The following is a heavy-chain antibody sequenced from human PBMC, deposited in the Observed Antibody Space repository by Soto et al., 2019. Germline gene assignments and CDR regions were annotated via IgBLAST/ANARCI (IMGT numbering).Heavy chain of an antibody. D-gene: IGHD5-18*01. V-gene: IGHV3-7*01. Sequence: GGSLRLSCAASGYSISTYWMSWVRQAPGKGLEWVANVKQDGSEEYYVDSVKGRFTISRDNAKNSLYLQMNSLRAEDTAVFYCAALDTAMVKTAGYWGQGTLVTVSS. CDR1: GYSISTYW. CDR3: AALDTAMVKTAGY. J-gene: IGHJ4*02. CDR2: VKQDGSEE.